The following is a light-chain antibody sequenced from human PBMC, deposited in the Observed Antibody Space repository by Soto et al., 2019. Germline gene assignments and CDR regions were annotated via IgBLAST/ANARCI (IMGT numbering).Light chain of an antibody. CDR2: EGS. CDR3: HSYVSSSSSYV. Sequence: QSVLTQPASVSGSPGQSITISCTGTSSDVGSDNLVSWYQQHPGKGPKLMIYEGSKRPSGVSDRFSGSKSGNTASLTISGLQAEDEADYYCHSYVSSSSSYVFGTGTKLTVL. V-gene: IGLV2-23*01. CDR1: SSDVGSDNL. J-gene: IGLJ1*01.